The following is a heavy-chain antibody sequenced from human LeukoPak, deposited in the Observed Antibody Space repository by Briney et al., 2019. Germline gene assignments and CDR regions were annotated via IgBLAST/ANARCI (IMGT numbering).Heavy chain of an antibody. V-gene: IGHV3-33*06. CDR1: GFTFSSYG. CDR3: ANDSIHYDSSGYDY. Sequence: GGSLRLSCAASGFTFSSYGMHWVRQAPGKGLEWVAVIWYDGSNKYYADSVKGRFTISRDNSKNTLYLQMNSLRAEDTAVYYCANDSIHYDSSGYDYWGQGTLVTVSS. D-gene: IGHD3-22*01. CDR2: IWYDGSNK. J-gene: IGHJ4*02.